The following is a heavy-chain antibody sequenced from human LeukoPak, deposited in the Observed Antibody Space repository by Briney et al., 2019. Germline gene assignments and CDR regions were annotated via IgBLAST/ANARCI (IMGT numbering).Heavy chain of an antibody. Sequence: PSETLSLTCTVSGGSISGSSYYWGWIRQPPGRGLEWIGSIYYSGSTYYNPSLKSRVTISVDTSKNQFSLKLSSVTAADTAVYYCARHNPYSSSWPFFDYWGQGTLVTISS. D-gene: IGHD6-13*01. CDR2: IYYSGST. CDR1: GGSISGSSYY. V-gene: IGHV4-39*01. CDR3: ARHNPYSSSWPFFDY. J-gene: IGHJ4*02.